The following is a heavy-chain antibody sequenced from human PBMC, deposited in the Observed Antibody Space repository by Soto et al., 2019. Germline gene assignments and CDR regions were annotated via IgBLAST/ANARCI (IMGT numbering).Heavy chain of an antibody. V-gene: IGHV4-34*01. Sequence: PSETLSLTCAVYGGSFSDYFWSWILQPPGKGLEWIGEINRSGTTNYNPSLKSRVTISVDTSKNQFSLKLTSVTAADTAVYYCARGNLTIFGVVTPLSPLPHYMDVWGKGTTVTVSS. CDR2: INRSGTT. J-gene: IGHJ6*03. D-gene: IGHD3-3*01. CDR1: GGSFSDYF. CDR3: ARGNLTIFGVVTPLSPLPHYMDV.